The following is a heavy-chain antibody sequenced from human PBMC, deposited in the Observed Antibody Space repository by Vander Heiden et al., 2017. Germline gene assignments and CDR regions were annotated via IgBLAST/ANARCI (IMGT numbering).Heavy chain of an antibody. CDR2: ILSDGSTK. Sequence: HVQLVESAGCVVQPGTSLRLSGAAVGFTFSSYGMHWVRQAPGKGLDWVALILSDGSTKYYGDSVKGRFTISRDNSKNTLYLHMNSLRVEDAAVYYCARSTDLSQYNFDSWGQGTLVTVSS. D-gene: IGHD6-6*01. CDR3: ARSTDLSQYNFDS. J-gene: IGHJ4*02. CDR1: GFTFSSYG. V-gene: IGHV3-33*01.